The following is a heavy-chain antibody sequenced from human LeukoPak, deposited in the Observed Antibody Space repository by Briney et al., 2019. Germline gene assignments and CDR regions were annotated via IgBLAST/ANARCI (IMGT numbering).Heavy chain of an antibody. J-gene: IGHJ4*02. D-gene: IGHD2-2*01. CDR1: GEAFSNYF. Sequence: SETLSLTCALSGEAFSNYFWTWIRQPPGKGLEWSAQINNSGSTNSNSSLRSRVAISLDTSKNQFSLRLTSVTAADTAVYYCARGQYCSTTTCYSARRYFDFWGQGTLVTVSS. CDR3: ARGQYCSTTTCYSARRYFDF. V-gene: IGHV4-34*01. CDR2: INNSGST.